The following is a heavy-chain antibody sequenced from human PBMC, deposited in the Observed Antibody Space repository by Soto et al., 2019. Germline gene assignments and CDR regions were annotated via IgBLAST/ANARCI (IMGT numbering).Heavy chain of an antibody. CDR2: IYHSGST. Sequence: SETLSLTCAVSGASIDSTSWWTWVRQPPGKGLEWIGEIYHSGSTNYNPSFKSRVTISVAKSKTQFSLRLTSVTAADTAVYYCASHYYDDSTDYYYGMDVWGQGTTVTVSS. CDR3: ASHYYDDSTDYYYGMDV. V-gene: IGHV4-4*02. D-gene: IGHD3-22*01. J-gene: IGHJ6*02. CDR1: GASIDSTSW.